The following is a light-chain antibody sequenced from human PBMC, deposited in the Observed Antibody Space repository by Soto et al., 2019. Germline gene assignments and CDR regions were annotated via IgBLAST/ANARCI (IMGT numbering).Light chain of an antibody. Sequence: QSVLTQPASVSGSTGQSITISCTGTSSDVGGYSYVSWYQQFPGKAPKLIIYEVINRPSGVSNRLSASKSGNTASLTISGLRADDEADYYCSSYTSGSTYVVFGGGTKLTVL. CDR1: SSDVGGYSY. V-gene: IGLV2-14*01. J-gene: IGLJ2*01. CDR2: EVI. CDR3: SSYTSGSTYVV.